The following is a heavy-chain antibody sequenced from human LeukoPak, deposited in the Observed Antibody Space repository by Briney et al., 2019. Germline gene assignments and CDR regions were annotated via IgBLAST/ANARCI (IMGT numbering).Heavy chain of an antibody. J-gene: IGHJ3*02. D-gene: IGHD3-10*01. CDR1: GFTFDDYV. CDR2: ISWNSATI. CDR3: AREKGTLIRAMAFEM. V-gene: IGHV3-9*01. Sequence: GGSLRLSCAASGFTFDDYVMHWVRQAPGKGLEWVSGISWNSATIAYTDSVKGRFTISRDNAQNSLYLQINSLRAEDTAVYYCAREKGTLIRAMAFEMWGQGTMVTVSS.